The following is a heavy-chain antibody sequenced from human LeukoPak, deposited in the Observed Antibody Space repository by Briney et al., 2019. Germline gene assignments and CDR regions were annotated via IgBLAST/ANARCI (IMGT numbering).Heavy chain of an antibody. CDR1: GGSISSSSYY. D-gene: IGHD4-17*01. V-gene: IGHV4-39*01. J-gene: IGHJ4*02. CDR2: IYYSGST. CDR3: ATYGDYLFDY. Sequence: SETLSLTCTVSGGSISSSSYYWGWLRQPPGKGLEWIGSIYYSGSTYYNPSLKSRVTISVDTSKNQFSLKLSSVTAADTAVYYCATYGDYLFDYWGQGTLVTVSS.